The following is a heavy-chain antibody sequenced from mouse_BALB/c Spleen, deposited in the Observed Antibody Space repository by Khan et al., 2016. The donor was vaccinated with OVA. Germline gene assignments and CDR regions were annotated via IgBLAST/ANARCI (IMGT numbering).Heavy chain of an antibody. CDR3: ERVDYRYNEKMDY. D-gene: IGHD1-3*01. CDR1: GYSITSDYA. Sequence: VHLLESGPGLVKPSQSLSLTCTVTGYSITSDYAWNWIRHFPGNKLEWMGYISSSGSTNYNPSLKSRISITRDTSKNQFFLHLNSVTTEDTATYYGERVDYRYNEKMDYWGQGTKVTVSA. V-gene: IGHV3-2*02. CDR2: ISSSGST. J-gene: IGHJ3*01.